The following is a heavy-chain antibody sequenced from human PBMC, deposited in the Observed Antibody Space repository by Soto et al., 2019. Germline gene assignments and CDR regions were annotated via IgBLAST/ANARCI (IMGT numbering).Heavy chain of an antibody. CDR2: ITGSGDHT. CDR1: GFTFSNYA. D-gene: IGHD3-22*01. V-gene: IGHV3-23*01. CDR3: AEDRERSYYDSSGYFDY. Sequence: GGSLRLSCAASGFTFSNYAMSWVRQAPGKGLEWVSGITGSGDHTYYADSVKGRFTISRDNSKNTLYQQMNNLRAEDKNEKYCAEDRERSYYDSSGYFDYWGQGTLVTVSS. J-gene: IGHJ4*02.